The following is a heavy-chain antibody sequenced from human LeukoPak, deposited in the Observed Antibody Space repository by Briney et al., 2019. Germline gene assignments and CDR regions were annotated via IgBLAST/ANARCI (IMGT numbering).Heavy chain of an antibody. CDR3: ATYSSSWYPDYF. Sequence: PGGSLRLSCAASGFPFSSYSMNWVRQAPGKGLEWVSSISSSSNYIYYADSVKGRFTISRDNAKNSLYLQMNSLRAEDTAVYYCATYSSSWYPDYFWGQGTLVTVSS. D-gene: IGHD6-13*01. CDR1: GFPFSSYS. CDR2: ISSSSNYI. V-gene: IGHV3-21*01. J-gene: IGHJ4*02.